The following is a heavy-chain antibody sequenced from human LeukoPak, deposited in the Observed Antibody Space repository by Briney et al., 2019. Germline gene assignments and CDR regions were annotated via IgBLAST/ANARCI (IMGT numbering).Heavy chain of an antibody. Sequence: GGSLRLSCTVSGFTVTSNSMSWVRQAPGKGLEWVSFIYSGSTHYSDSVKGRFTISRDNSKNTLYLQMNSLRAEDTAVYYCAKEQNSGIGAAGTLLWGQGTLVTVSS. D-gene: IGHD6-13*01. CDR1: GFTVTSNS. V-gene: IGHV3-66*03. J-gene: IGHJ4*02. CDR3: AKEQNSGIGAAGTLL. CDR2: IYSGST.